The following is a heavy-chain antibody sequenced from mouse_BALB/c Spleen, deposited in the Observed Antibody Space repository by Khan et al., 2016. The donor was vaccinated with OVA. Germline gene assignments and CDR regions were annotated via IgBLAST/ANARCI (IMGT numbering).Heavy chain of an antibody. Sequence: QVQLQQSRAELARPGASVKMSCKASGYTFTSYTIHWVRQRPGQAPEWIGHINPSNDYTNYNQNFKDKATLIVDKSSTTAYMQLRSLKSEDSAVYYSVREGAYHRSDGWLAYWGQGTLVTVSA. V-gene: IGHV1-4*01. CDR1: GYTFTSYT. CDR3: VREGAYHRSDGWLAY. J-gene: IGHJ3*01. D-gene: IGHD2-14*01. CDR2: INPSNDYT.